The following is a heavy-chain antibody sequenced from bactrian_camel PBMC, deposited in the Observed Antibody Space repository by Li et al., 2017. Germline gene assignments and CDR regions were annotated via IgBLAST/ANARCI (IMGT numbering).Heavy chain of an antibody. D-gene: IGHD2*01. Sequence: HVQLVESGGGPVQAGGTLSLSCTNAGSSAYTLADSDMGWYRQAPGKEREGVARIYTGSGNTYYADSVKGRFTISQDNAKNTVYLQMNSLKPEDTAMYYCAARGPYCYTKLSVADFTYWGQGTQVTVS. CDR2: IYTGSGNT. V-gene: IGHV3S63*01. CDR1: AYTLADSD. CDR3: AARGPYCYTKLSVADFTY. J-gene: IGHJ6*01.